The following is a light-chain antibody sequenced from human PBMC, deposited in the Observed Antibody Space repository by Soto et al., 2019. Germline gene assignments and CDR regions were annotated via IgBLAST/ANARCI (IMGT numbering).Light chain of an antibody. Sequence: QSALTQPASVSGSPGQSITISCTGTSGDVGAYIFVSWYQQHPGKAPKLMIYDIINRPSGVSNRFSGSKSGNTASLTISGLQAEDEADYYCVSFTTSRSYVFGTGTKVTVL. V-gene: IGLV2-14*03. CDR2: DII. CDR1: SGDVGAYIF. CDR3: VSFTTSRSYV. J-gene: IGLJ1*01.